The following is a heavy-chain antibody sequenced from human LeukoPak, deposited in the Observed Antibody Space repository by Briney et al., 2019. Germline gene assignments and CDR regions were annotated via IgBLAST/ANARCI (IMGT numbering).Heavy chain of an antibody. CDR3: AKGMVRGSIGGDFDY. Sequence: PGGSLRLSCAASGFTFSSYAMSWVRQAPGKGLEWVSAISGSGGSTYYADSVKGRFTISRDNSKNTLYLQMNSLRAEDTAVYYCAKGMVRGSIGGDFDYWGQGTLVTVSS. CDR2: ISGSGGST. J-gene: IGHJ4*02. CDR1: GFTFSSYA. D-gene: IGHD3-10*01. V-gene: IGHV3-23*01.